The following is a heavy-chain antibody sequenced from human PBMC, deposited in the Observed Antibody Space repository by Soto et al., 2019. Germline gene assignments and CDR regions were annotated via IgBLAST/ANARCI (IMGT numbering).Heavy chain of an antibody. D-gene: IGHD2-15*01. Sequence: EVQLVQSGAEVKKPGESLKISCKGSGYSFTSYWIGWVRQMPGKGLEWMGIIYPGDSDTRYSPSFQGQVTISADKSISTAYLQGSSVKASDTAMYYCAWLRRVFRGGRGYYFDYWGRGTLVTVSS. CDR3: AWLRRVFRGGRGYYFDY. CDR1: GYSFTSYW. CDR2: IYPGDSDT. J-gene: IGHJ4*02. V-gene: IGHV5-51*03.